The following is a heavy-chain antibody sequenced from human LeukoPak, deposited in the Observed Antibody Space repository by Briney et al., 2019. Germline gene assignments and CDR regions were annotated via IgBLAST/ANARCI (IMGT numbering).Heavy chain of an antibody. J-gene: IGHJ4*02. CDR3: ARDLSDSGYDYYFDY. Sequence: SETLSLTCTVSGGSISSYYWSRIRQPPGKGLEWIGYIYYSGSTNYNPSLKSRVTISVDTSKNQFSLKLSSVTAADTAVYYCARDLSDSGYDYYFDYWGQGTLVTVSS. CDR2: IYYSGST. V-gene: IGHV4-59*01. CDR1: GGSISSYY. D-gene: IGHD5-12*01.